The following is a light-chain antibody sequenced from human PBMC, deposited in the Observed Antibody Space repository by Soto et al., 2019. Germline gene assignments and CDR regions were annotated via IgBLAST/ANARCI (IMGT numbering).Light chain of an antibody. J-gene: IGLJ3*02. CDR3: SSYRSRATVV. V-gene: IGLV2-14*03. Sequence: QSALTQPASVSGSPGQSITISCTGTSSDVGGSKSVSWYQQHPGKAPKLMIYDVSNRPSGVSNRFSGSKSGNTASLTISGLQAEDEADYYCSSYRSRATVVFGGGTKLTAL. CDR2: DVS. CDR1: SSDVGGSKS.